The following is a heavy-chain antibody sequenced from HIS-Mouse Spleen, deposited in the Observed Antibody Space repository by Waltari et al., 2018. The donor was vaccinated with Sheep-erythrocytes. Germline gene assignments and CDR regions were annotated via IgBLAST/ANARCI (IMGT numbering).Heavy chain of an antibody. CDR1: GFTFSSYS. J-gene: IGHJ4*02. Sequence: EVQLVESGGGLVKPGGSLRLSCAASGFTFSSYSMNWVRQAPGKGLECVSSISSSSRYIYYADSVKGRFTISRDNAKNSLYLQMNSLRAEDTAVYYCARVASGATFDYWGQGTLVTVSS. CDR2: ISSSSRYI. V-gene: IGHV3-21*01. CDR3: ARVASGATFDY. D-gene: IGHD1-26*01.